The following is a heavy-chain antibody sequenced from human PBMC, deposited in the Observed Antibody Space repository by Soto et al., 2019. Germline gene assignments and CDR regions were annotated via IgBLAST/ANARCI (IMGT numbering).Heavy chain of an antibody. J-gene: IGHJ4*02. D-gene: IGHD1-26*01. CDR1: GFTFSSYG. CDR3: ARESSGNYYYDY. V-gene: IGHV3-30*03. CDR2: ISYDGSNK. Sequence: GGSLRLSCAASGFTFSSYGMHWVRQAPGKGLEWVAVISYDGSNKYYADSVKGRFTISRDNSKNTLYLQMNSLRAEDTAVYYCARESSGNYYYDYWGQGTLVTVSS.